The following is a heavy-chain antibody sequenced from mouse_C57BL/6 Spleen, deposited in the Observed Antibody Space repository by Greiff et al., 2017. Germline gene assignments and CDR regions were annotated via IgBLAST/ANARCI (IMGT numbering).Heavy chain of an antibody. CDR3: ARGGYGSSYFDY. D-gene: IGHD1-1*01. CDR2: IDPSDSET. V-gene: IGHV1-52*01. CDR1: GYTFTSYW. Sequence: QVQLQQPGAELVRPGSSVKLSCKASGYTFTSYWMHWVKQRPIQGLEWIGNIDPSDSETHYNQKFKDKATLTVDKSSSRAYMQLSSLTSEDSAVYYCARGGYGSSYFDYWGQGTTLTVSS. J-gene: IGHJ2*01.